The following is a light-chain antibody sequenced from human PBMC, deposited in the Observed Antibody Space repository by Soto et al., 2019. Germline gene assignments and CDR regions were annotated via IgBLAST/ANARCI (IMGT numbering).Light chain of an antibody. CDR3: QVWDSSSDLYV. J-gene: IGLJ1*01. CDR2: DDS. CDR1: KNDIGVYDF. V-gene: IGLV3-21*02. Sequence: LTQPPSASGSPGQSVTISCSGTKNDIGVYDFVSWYQHHPGKAPVLVVYDDSDRPSGIPERFSGSNSGNTATLTISRVEAGDEADYYCQVWDSSSDLYVFGTGTKV.